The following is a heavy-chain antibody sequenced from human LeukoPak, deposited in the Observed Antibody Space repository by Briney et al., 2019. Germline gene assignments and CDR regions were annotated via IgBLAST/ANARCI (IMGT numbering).Heavy chain of an antibody. V-gene: IGHV3-21*01. CDR3: ARDSRNIGQNFDY. Sequence: GGSLRLSCAASGFTFSSYTMNWARQAPGKGLEWVSSISSSSSYIYYADSVKGRFTISRDNAKNSLYLQMNSLRAEDTAVYYCARDSRNIGQNFDYWGQGTLVTVSS. J-gene: IGHJ4*02. CDR1: GFTFSSYT. D-gene: IGHD2/OR15-2a*01. CDR2: ISSSSSYI.